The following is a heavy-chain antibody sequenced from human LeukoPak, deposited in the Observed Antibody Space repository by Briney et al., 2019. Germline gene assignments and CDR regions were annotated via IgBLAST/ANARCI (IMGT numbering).Heavy chain of an antibody. CDR3: ARGRPYYYDSSGYYPYDAFDI. V-gene: IGHV3-53*01. J-gene: IGHJ3*02. CDR2: IYSGGST. Sequence: GGSLRLSCAASGFTVSSNYMSWVRRAPGKGLEWVSVIYSGGSTYYADSVKGRFTISRDNSKNTLYLQMNSLRAEDTAVYYCARGRPYYYDSSGYYPYDAFDIWGQGTMVTASS. D-gene: IGHD3-22*01. CDR1: GFTVSSNY.